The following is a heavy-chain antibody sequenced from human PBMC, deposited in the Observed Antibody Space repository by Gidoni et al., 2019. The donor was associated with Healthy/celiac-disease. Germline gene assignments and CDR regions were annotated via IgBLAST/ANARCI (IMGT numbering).Heavy chain of an antibody. Sequence: EVQLVESGGGLVQPGGSPRLSCAASGFTVSSNYMSWVRQAPGKGLEWVSVIYSGGSTYYADSVKGRFTISRDNSKNTLYLQMNSLRAEDTAVYYCARDDNWGYYYYGMDVWGQGTTVTVSS. CDR3: ARDDNWGYYYYGMDV. CDR2: IYSGGST. V-gene: IGHV3-66*01. D-gene: IGHD7-27*01. J-gene: IGHJ6*02. CDR1: GFTVSSNY.